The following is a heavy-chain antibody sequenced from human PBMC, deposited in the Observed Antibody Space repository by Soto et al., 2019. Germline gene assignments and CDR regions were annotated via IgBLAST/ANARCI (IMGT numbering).Heavy chain of an antibody. Sequence: EVRLVESGGGLVQPGGSLRLSCVASGFTFSSYYMTWVRQAPGEGLEWVANMNQDGREKYYVDSVKGRFIISRDNAENSLSLEVSSLRADDTAVYYCVRDILAPGSFVYFDYWGQGTLVTVSS. V-gene: IGHV3-7*05. CDR2: MNQDGREK. CDR3: VRDILAPGSFVYFDY. D-gene: IGHD2-8*02. CDR1: GFTFSSYY. J-gene: IGHJ4*02.